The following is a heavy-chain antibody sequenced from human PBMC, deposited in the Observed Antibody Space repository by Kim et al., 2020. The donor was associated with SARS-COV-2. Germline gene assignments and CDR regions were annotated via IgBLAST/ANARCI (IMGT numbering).Heavy chain of an antibody. V-gene: IGHV3-73*01. CDR3: TTLRLSAWLSAADDY. CDR1: GFMFSASA. Sequence: GGSLRLSCAVSGFMFSASAMHWVRQTSGKGLEWVSRISSTGDNSATAYAASGRGSITIDSDDSKHKPHLHMNRLENEDTDEYSNTTLRLSAWLSAADDY. CDR2: ISSTGDNSAT. D-gene: IGHD3-3*01. J-gene: IGHJ4*01.